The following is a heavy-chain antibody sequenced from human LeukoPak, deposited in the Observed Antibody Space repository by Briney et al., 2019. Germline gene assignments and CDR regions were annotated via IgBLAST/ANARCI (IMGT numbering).Heavy chain of an antibody. V-gene: IGHV3-30-3*01. Sequence: GGSLRLSCAASGFTFSNYAMHWVRQAPGKGLEWVAIISYDGNDKYYTDSVKGRFTISRDKSKNTLYLQMNSLRAEDTAVYYCARVIAGYFDYWGQGTLVTVSS. J-gene: IGHJ4*02. D-gene: IGHD1-26*01. CDR1: GFTFSNYA. CDR2: ISYDGNDK. CDR3: ARVIAGYFDY.